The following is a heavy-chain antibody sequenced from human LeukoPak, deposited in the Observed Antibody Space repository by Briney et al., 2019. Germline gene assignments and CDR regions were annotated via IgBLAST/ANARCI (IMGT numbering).Heavy chain of an antibody. Sequence: ASVTVSCTASGYTFTSYDINWVRQATGQGLEWMGWMSPNSGNTGYAQKFQGRITMTKSTSISTAYMELSDLESEDTAVYYCARTPPDYGIDYWGQGTLVTVSS. J-gene: IGHJ4*02. V-gene: IGHV1-8*01. CDR2: MSPNSGNT. CDR1: GYTFTSYD. D-gene: IGHD4-17*01. CDR3: ARTPPDYGIDY.